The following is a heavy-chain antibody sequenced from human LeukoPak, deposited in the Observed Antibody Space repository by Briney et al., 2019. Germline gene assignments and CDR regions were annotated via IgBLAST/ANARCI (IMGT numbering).Heavy chain of an antibody. J-gene: IGHJ4*02. CDR2: LSGSGGST. V-gene: IGHV3-23*01. Sequence: AGSLRLSCAASGFTFSTYAMSWVRQAPGKGLEWVSALSGSGGSTYYAESVKGRLTISRDNSKNTLYLQMNSLRAEDTAVYYCAKERTSEGYFDYWGQGTLVTVSS. CDR3: AKERTSEGYFDY. D-gene: IGHD1-1*01. CDR1: GFTFSTYA.